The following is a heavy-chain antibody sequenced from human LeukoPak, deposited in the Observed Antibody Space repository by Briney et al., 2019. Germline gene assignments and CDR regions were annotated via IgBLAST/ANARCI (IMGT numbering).Heavy chain of an antibody. Sequence: PSETLSLTCTVSGGSISSGGYYWSWIRQHPGKGLEWIGYIYYSGSTYYNPSLKSRVTISVDTSKNQLSLKLSSVTAADTAVYYCARGRETSPDYWGQGTLVTVSS. CDR2: IYYSGST. J-gene: IGHJ4*02. V-gene: IGHV4-31*03. D-gene: IGHD4-11*01. CDR1: GGSISSGGYY. CDR3: ARGRETSPDY.